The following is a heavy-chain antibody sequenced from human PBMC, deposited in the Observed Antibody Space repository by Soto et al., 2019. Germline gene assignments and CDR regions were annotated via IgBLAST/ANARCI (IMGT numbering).Heavy chain of an antibody. CDR2: ISYDGSDR. CDR3: ARDSDYRDTSLLTYFDH. CDR1: GFTFSAYD. D-gene: IGHD1-26*01. J-gene: IGHJ4*02. Sequence: QVQLVESGGGVVQPGRSLRLSCATSGFSFTASGFTFSAYDMHWVRQAPGKGLEWVAAISYDGSDRYYADSVRGRFTIYRDNSAHTVYLQMNSMSADDTAVYDCARDSDYRDTSLLTYFDHWGQGTLVTVSS. V-gene: IGHV3-30*03.